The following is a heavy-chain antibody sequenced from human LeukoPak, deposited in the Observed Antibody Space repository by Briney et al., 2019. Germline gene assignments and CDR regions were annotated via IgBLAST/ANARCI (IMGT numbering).Heavy chain of an antibody. CDR3: ARQVAVAPNWFDP. CDR1: GYSFTNYW. Sequence: GESLKISCKGSGYSFTNYWIGWVRQMPGKGLEWMGIIYPGDSDTRYSPSFQGQVTISADKSISTAYLQWSSLKASDTAMYYCARQVAVAPNWFDPWGQGTLVTVSS. CDR2: IYPGDSDT. J-gene: IGHJ5*02. D-gene: IGHD6-19*01. V-gene: IGHV5-51*01.